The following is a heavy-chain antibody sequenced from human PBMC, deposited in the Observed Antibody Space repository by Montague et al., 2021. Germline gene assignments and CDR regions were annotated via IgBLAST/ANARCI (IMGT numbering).Heavy chain of an antibody. V-gene: IGHV3-30-3*01. D-gene: IGHD6-6*01. CDR3: ARVRLSYTSSFYGFFDY. CDR1: GFTFSIYA. J-gene: IGHJ4*02. Sequence: SLRLSCAASGFTFSIYAMHWVRQAPGKGLEWVAVISYDGSNKYYADSVKGRFTISRDNSKNTLYLQMNSLRAEDTAVYYCARVRLSYTSSFYGFFDYWGQGTLVTVSS. CDR2: ISYDGSNK.